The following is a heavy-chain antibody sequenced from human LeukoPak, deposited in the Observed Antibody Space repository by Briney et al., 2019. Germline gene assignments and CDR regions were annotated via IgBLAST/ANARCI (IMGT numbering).Heavy chain of an antibody. CDR1: GFTFSSYA. CDR3: ARDVVYYSSGFDY. J-gene: IGHJ4*02. Sequence: LRLSCAASGFTFSSYAMSWLRQHPGKGLEWIGYIYYSGSTYYNPSLKSRVTISVDTSKNQFSLKLSSVTAADTAVYYCARDVVYYSSGFDYWGQGTLVTVSS. D-gene: IGHD3-22*01. CDR2: IYYSGST. V-gene: IGHV4-31*02.